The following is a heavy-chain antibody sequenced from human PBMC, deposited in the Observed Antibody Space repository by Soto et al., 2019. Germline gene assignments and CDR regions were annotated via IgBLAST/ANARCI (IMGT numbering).Heavy chain of an antibody. Sequence: SESGGGLVQPGGSLTLSCAASGFTLSYAMTWVRQPPGKELAWVASMNGAASSTSYAYSVKGRFTTSRDKFRNTQYLEMHMLRPADTAVYYCARGGADHYNNGLDVWGQGTTVIVSS. CDR3: ARGGADHYNNGLDV. CDR1: GFTLSYA. CDR2: MNGAASST. V-gene: IGHV3-23*05. D-gene: IGHD1-20*01. J-gene: IGHJ6*02.